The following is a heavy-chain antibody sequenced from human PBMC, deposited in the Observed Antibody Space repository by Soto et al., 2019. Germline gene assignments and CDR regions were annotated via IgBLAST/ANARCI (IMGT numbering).Heavy chain of an antibody. CDR2: FSLSGTT. V-gene: IGHV4-4*07. CDR3: ARAITPPGAPAWYYFDS. CDR1: GSAITGSAD. J-gene: IGHJ4*02. D-gene: IGHD5-12*01. Sequence: ETLSLAFTVSGSAITGSADWSWSLHPAGKGLEWIGRFSLSGTTSYNPSLRSRVTMSADVSKNQFSLRLTSVTAADTALYYCARAITPPGAPAWYYFDSWGQGSLVSVSS.